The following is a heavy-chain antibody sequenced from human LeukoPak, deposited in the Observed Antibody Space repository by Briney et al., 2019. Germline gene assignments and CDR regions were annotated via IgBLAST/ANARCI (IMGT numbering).Heavy chain of an antibody. CDR1: SGSISSYY. Sequence: SXTCTVSSGSISSYYWSWIRQPAGKGLEWIGRIYTSGSTNYNPSLKSRVTMSVDTSKNQFSLKLSSVTAADTAVYYCARVRNGRVSYYYYYYMDVWGKGTTVTVSS. CDR2: IYTSGST. V-gene: IGHV4-4*07. J-gene: IGHJ6*03. D-gene: IGHD6-6*01. CDR3: ARVRNGRVSYYYYYYMDV.